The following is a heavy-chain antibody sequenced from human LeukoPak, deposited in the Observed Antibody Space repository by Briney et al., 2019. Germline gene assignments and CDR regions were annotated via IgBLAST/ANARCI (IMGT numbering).Heavy chain of an antibody. J-gene: IGHJ6*02. CDR3: AKGGHSSSPYNHMDV. D-gene: IGHD3-22*01. CDR1: GFTFDDYT. V-gene: IGHV3-9*01. CDR2: ISWNSATM. Sequence: GGSLRLSCAASGFTFDDYTMHWVRQAPGKGLEWVSGISWNSATMVFAGSVRGRFTISRDNAKNSLYLQMNSLRADDTALYYCAKGGHSSSPYNHMDVWGHGTTVTVSS.